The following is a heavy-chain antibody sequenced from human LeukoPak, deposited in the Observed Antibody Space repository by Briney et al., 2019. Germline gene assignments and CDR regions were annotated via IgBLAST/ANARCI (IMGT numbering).Heavy chain of an antibody. D-gene: IGHD3-16*02. V-gene: IGHV3-23*01. CDR3: AKETAMTFRGVIEPYFDS. CDR2: ISGSGGHT. J-gene: IGHJ4*02. CDR1: GGSISSSSYY. Sequence: ETLSLTCTVSGGSISSSSYYWGWIRQPPGKGLEWVSGISGSGGHTFYADSVKGRFTISRDNSKNMLYLQMNSLRAEDTAVYRCAKETAMTFRGVIEPYFDSWGQGSLVTVSS.